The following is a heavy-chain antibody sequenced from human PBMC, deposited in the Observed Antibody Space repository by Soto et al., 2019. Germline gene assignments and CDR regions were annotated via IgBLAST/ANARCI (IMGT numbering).Heavy chain of an antibody. CDR3: ARAGYSYGFGYYYDY. V-gene: IGHV4-59*01. J-gene: IGHJ4*02. Sequence: PSETLSLTCTVSGGSISRYYWSWIRQPPGKGLEWIGNIYYDGSTNYSPSLKSRVTISVYTSKNQFSLRLSSVTAADTAVYYCARAGYSYGFGYYYDYWGQGTLVTVSS. D-gene: IGHD5-18*01. CDR1: GGSISRYY. CDR2: IYYDGST.